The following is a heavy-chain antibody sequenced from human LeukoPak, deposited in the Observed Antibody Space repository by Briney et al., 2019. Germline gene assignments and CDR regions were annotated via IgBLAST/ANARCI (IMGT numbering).Heavy chain of an antibody. J-gene: IGHJ3*02. Sequence: PSQTLSLTCTVSGGSISSGSYHWSWIRQPAGKGLEWIGRIYTSGSTNYNPSLKSRVAKSVDTSKNQFSLRLSSVTAADTAVYYCARGLDSSSWYEGAFDIWGQGTMVTVSS. CDR1: GGSISSGSYH. CDR2: IYTSGST. CDR3: ARGLDSSSWYEGAFDI. V-gene: IGHV4-61*02. D-gene: IGHD6-13*01.